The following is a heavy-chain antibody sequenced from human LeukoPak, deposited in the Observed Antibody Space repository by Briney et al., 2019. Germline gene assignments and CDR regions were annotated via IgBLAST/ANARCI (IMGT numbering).Heavy chain of an antibody. V-gene: IGHV3-30*02. CDR1: GFTFSSYG. J-gene: IGHJ3*02. CDR2: IRYDGSNK. CDR3: AREPSARRLGAFDI. Sequence: PGGSLRLSCAASGFTFSSYGMHWVRQAPGKGLEWVAFIRYDGSNKYYADSVKGRFTISRDNSKNTLYLQMNSLRAEDTAVYYCAREPSARRLGAFDIWGQGTMVTVSS. D-gene: IGHD6-6*01.